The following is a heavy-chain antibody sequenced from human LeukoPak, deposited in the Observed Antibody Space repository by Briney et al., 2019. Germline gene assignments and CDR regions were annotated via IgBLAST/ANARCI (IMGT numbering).Heavy chain of an antibody. D-gene: IGHD5-12*01. CDR2: INHSGST. CDR3: ARGEWLRLRKGFDY. Sequence: SETLSLTCAVYGGSFSGYYWSWIRQPPGKGLAWIGEINHSGSTNYNPSLKSRVTISVDTSKNQFSLKLSSVTAADTAVYYCARGEWLRLRKGFDYWGQGTLVTVSS. V-gene: IGHV4-34*01. J-gene: IGHJ4*02. CDR1: GGSFSGYY.